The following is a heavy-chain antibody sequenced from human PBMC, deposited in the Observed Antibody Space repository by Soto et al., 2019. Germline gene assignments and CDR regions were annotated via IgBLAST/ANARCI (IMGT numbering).Heavy chain of an antibody. J-gene: IGHJ4*02. CDR3: AGSFDFWSGYYTY. CDR2: IHYSGST. Sequence: PSETLSLTCTVSGGSISSYYWSWIRQPPGKGLEWIGYIHYSGSTNYNPSLKSRVTISVDTSKNQFSLKLSSVTAADSAVYYCAGSFDFWSGYYTYWGQGTLVTVSS. D-gene: IGHD3-3*01. CDR1: GGSISSYY. V-gene: IGHV4-59*08.